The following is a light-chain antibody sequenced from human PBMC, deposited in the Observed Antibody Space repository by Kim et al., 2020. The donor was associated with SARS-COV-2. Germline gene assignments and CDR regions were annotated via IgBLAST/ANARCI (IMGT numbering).Light chain of an antibody. CDR2: GAT. J-gene: IGKJ2*01. CDR3: QQYSHWPYS. Sequence: VAPGERAPLSRRACQDIANNLAWYQHTSGQAPRLLIYGATTRATGVPARFTGSGSGTEFSLTITSLQSEDFVIYFGQQYSHWPYSFGQGTKLEI. V-gene: IGKV3-15*01. CDR1: QDIANN.